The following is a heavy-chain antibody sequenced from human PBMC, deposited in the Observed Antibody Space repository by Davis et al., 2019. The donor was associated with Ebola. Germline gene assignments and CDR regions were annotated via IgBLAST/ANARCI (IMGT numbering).Heavy chain of an antibody. V-gene: IGHV1-46*01. J-gene: IGHJ5*02. Sequence: ASVTVSCKASGYTFTSYYMHWVRQASGQGLEWMGIINPSGGSTSYAQKFQGRVTLTADKATNTAYMELSGLRFDDTAVYYCARGKWFDPWGQGTLVSVTS. CDR3: ARGKWFDP. CDR2: INPSGGST. CDR1: GYTFTSYY.